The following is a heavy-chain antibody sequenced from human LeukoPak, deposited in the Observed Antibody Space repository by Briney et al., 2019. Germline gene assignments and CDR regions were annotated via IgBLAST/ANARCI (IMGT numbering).Heavy chain of an antibody. J-gene: IGHJ3*02. Sequence: ASVKVSCKASGYTFTSYDINWVRQATGQGLEWMGWMNPNSGNTGYAQKFQGRVAMTRNTSISTAYMELSSLRSEDTAVYYCARDRAVWGSYLGRFQIDAFDIWGQGTMVTVSS. CDR3: ARDRAVWGSYLGRFQIDAFDI. CDR1: GYTFTSYD. V-gene: IGHV1-8*01. D-gene: IGHD3-16*02. CDR2: MNPNSGNT.